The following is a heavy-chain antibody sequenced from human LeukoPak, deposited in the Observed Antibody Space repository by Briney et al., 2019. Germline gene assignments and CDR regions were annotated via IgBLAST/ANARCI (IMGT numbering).Heavy chain of an antibody. D-gene: IGHD1-26*01. J-gene: IGHJ6*02. CDR1: GGLISSYY. CDR3: ARGGGATYYYGMDV. V-gene: IGHV4-39*07. CDR2: IYYSGST. Sequence: SETLSLTCTVSGGLISSYYWSWIRQPPGKGLEWIGSIYYSGSTYYNPSLKSRVTISVDTSKNQFSLKLSSVTAADTAVYYCARGGGATYYYGMDVWGQGTTVTVSS.